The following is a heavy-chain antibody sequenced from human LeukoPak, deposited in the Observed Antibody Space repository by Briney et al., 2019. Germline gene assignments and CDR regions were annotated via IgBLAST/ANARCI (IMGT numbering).Heavy chain of an antibody. Sequence: SVKVSCKASGGTFSSYAISWVRQAPGQGLEWMGGIIPIFGTANYAQKFQGRVTITADESTSTAYMELSSLRSEDTAVYYCARQTRYGHPLLLDWFDPWGQGTLVTVSS. D-gene: IGHD5-18*01. CDR1: GGTFSSYA. CDR2: IIPIFGTA. V-gene: IGHV1-69*13. J-gene: IGHJ5*02. CDR3: ARQTRYGHPLLLDWFDP.